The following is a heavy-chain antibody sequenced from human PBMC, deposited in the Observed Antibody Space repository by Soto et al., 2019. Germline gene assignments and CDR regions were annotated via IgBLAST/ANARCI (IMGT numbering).Heavy chain of an antibody. Sequence: ASVKVSCKASGYTFTSYGISWVRQAPGQGLEWMGWISAYNGNTNYAQKLQGRVTMTTDTSTSTAYMELRSLRSDDTAVYYCARDRSRFWGVNYYDSSALITPFDYWGQGTLVTVSS. D-gene: IGHD3-22*01. J-gene: IGHJ4*02. V-gene: IGHV1-18*04. CDR1: GYTFTSYG. CDR3: ARDRSRFWGVNYYDSSALITPFDY. CDR2: ISAYNGNT.